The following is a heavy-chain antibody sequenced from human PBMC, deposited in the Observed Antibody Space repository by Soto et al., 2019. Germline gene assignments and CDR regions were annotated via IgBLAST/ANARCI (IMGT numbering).Heavy chain of an antibody. CDR2: INSYSGGT. J-gene: IGHJ4*02. D-gene: IGHD3-10*01. Sequence: QVQLVQSGAEVKKPGASVTVSCKASGYTFTGYYVHWVRQAPGQGLEWMGWINSYSGGTNYAQKFQGRVTMTRDTSISTASMDLTRLTSADTAVYYCARGSKTGVDYWGQGTLVTVAS. CDR1: GYTFTGYY. CDR3: ARGSKTGVDY. V-gene: IGHV1-2*02.